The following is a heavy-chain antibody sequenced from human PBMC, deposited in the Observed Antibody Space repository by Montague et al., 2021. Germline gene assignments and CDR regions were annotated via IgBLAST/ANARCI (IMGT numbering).Heavy chain of an antibody. CDR1: GGSVSECY. J-gene: IGHJ4*02. V-gene: IGHV4-59*02. D-gene: IGHD1-26*01. CDR2: INYSGTT. Sequence: SETLSLTCTVSGGSVSECYWSWIRQSPGRGLEWIGYINYSGTTNYNPSPRSRVTISADTSMNQFSLNLTSVTAADTAAYFCARGLWVRGPFDYWGQGTLVTVSS. CDR3: ARGLWVRGPFDY.